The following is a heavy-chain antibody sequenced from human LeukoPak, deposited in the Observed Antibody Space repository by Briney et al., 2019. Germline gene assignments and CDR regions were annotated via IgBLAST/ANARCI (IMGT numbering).Heavy chain of an antibody. CDR1: GFTFSSYA. CDR3: AKGVSSYDYYDY. J-gene: IGHJ4*02. V-gene: IGHV3-23*01. D-gene: IGHD3-22*01. CDR2: ISGSGGST. Sequence: GGPLRLSCAAPGFTFSSYAMSGFRQAPGKGLEGVSAISGSGGSTYYADSVKGRFTISRDNSKNTLYLQMNSLRAEDTAVYYCAKGVSSYDYYDYWGQGTLVTVSS.